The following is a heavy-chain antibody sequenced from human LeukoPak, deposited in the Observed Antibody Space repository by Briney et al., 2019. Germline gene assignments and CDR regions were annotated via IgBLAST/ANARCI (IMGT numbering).Heavy chain of an antibody. J-gene: IGHJ5*02. D-gene: IGHD4-11*01. CDR3: ARLAINYGGWFDP. V-gene: IGHV4-4*09. Sequence: SKTLSLTCTVSGGSISGYYWSWIRQPPGKGLEWIGYIYTSGSTNYNPSLKSRVTISVDTSKNQFSLKLSSVTAADTAVYYCARLAINYGGWFDPWGQGTLVTVSS. CDR2: IYTSGST. CDR1: GGSISGYY.